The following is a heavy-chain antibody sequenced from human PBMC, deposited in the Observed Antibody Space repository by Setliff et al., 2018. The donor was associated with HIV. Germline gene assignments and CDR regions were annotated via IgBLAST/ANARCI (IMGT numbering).Heavy chain of an antibody. J-gene: IGHJ4*02. CDR3: ARGECSGGSCYPPNY. D-gene: IGHD2-15*01. Sequence: SETLSLTCSVSGDSMSSGSYFWGWIRQTPGKGLEWIGNIYYTGFAYYNPSLKSRVTISVDTSKNQFSLKLSSVTAADTAVYYCARGECSGGSCYPPNYWGQGTLVTVSS. CDR1: GDSMSSGSYF. CDR2: IYYTGFA. V-gene: IGHV4-39*07.